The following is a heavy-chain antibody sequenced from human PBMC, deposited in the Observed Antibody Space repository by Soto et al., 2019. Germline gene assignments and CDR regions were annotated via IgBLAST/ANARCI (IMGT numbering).Heavy chain of an antibody. Sequence: QITLKESGPALVEPTQTLTLTCTFSGFSLTTSGVGVGWIRQPPGKALQWLAMIYWDDDKRYSPSLQSRLTITKDNSQNQVVLKITDIDPVDTATYYCALRAPPIVGVTLYHSWGQEPLVTV. CDR1: GFSLTTSGVG. CDR3: ALRAPPIVGVTLYHS. D-gene: IGHD1-26*01. CDR2: IYWDDDK. V-gene: IGHV2-5*02. J-gene: IGHJ4*02.